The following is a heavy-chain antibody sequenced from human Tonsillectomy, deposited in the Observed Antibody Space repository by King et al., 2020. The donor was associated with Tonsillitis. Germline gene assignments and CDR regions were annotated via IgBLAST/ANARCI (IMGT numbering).Heavy chain of an antibody. Sequence: VQLQESGSGLVRPSQTLSLTCTVSGGSISSGDYYWSWIRQHPGKGLEWIGYIYYTGTTYYNPSLKSRITISIDTSKSQFSLKLSSVTAADTAVFYCARIGSTSWYYFDSWGLGTLVTVSS. V-gene: IGHV4-31*03. D-gene: IGHD6-13*01. CDR2: IYYTGTT. J-gene: IGHJ4*01. CDR1: GGSISSGDYY. CDR3: ARIGSTSWYYFDS.